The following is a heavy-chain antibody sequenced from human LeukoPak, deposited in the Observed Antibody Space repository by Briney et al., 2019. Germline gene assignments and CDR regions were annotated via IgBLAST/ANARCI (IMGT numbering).Heavy chain of an antibody. D-gene: IGHD2-2*01. V-gene: IGHV1-69*05. J-gene: IGHJ5*02. CDR3: ARDKDCSSTSCYSRWFDP. CDR1: GGTFSSYA. Sequence: GASVKVSCKASGGTFSSYAISWVRQAPGQGLEWMGGIIPIFGTANYAQKFQGRVTITTDESTSTAYMELSSLRSEDTAVYYCARDKDCSSTSCYSRWFDPWGQGTLVTVSS. CDR2: IIPIFGTA.